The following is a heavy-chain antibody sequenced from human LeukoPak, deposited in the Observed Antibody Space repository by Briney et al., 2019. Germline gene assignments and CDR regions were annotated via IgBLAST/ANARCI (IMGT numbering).Heavy chain of an antibody. CDR1: GFTFDDYA. Sequence: GGSLRLSCAASGFTFDDYALYWVRQAPGKGLEWVSGINWNGGTIAYADSVKDRFTISRDSAKRTLYLQMNSLRPEDTALYYCAKAGATVNIVSEIDYWGQGTLVTVSS. CDR3: AKAGATVNIVSEIDY. CDR2: INWNGGTI. D-gene: IGHD4-4*01. J-gene: IGHJ4*02. V-gene: IGHV3-9*01.